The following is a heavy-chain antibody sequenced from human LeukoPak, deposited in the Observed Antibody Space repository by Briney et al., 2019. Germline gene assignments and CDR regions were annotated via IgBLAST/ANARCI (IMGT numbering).Heavy chain of an antibody. CDR3: ARDQIGYGLDY. J-gene: IGHJ4*02. CDR2: IYDSGNT. D-gene: IGHD5-18*01. Sequence: SETLSLTRIVSSGSIYNHYWSWIRQPPGKGLEWIGYIYDSGNTNYNPSLKSRVTISIDMSKNQFSLNLTSVTAADTAVYYCARDQIGYGLDYWGQGTLVTVSS. V-gene: IGHV4-59*11. CDR1: SGSIYNHY.